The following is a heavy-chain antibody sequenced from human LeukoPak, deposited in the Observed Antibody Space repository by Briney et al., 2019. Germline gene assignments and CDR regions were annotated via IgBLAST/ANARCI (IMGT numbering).Heavy chain of an antibody. CDR2: ISYSGST. CDR3: ARLIAAADYYYYGMDV. CDR1: GGSINSYY. D-gene: IGHD6-13*01. Sequence: PSETLSLTCTVSGGSINSYYWSWIRQPPGKGLEWIGYISYSGSTNYDPSLKSRVTTSIDTSKSQFSLKLSSVTAADTAVYYCARLIAAADYYYYGMDVWGQGTTVTVSS. J-gene: IGHJ6*02. V-gene: IGHV4-59*01.